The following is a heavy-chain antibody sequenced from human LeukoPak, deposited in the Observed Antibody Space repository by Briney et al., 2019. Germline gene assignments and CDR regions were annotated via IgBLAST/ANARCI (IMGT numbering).Heavy chain of an antibody. V-gene: IGHV4-59*01. CDR2: IYYSGRT. CDR3: VRESDWLFDH. J-gene: IGHJ4*02. Sequence: SETRSLTCTVSGGSLTNYYWSWVRQSPEGGLEWMGFIYYSGRTYYNPSLKCRATISVDTSKNQFSLSLNSVTAADTAVYYCVRESDWLFDHWGPGTLVTVSS. D-gene: IGHD3-9*01. CDR1: GGSLTNYY.